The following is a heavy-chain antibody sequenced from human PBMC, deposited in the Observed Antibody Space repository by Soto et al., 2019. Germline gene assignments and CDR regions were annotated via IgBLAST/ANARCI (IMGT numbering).Heavy chain of an antibody. CDR2: MNPNSGNT. D-gene: IGHD5-12*01. Sequence: QVQLVQSGAEVKKPGASVKVSCKASGYTFSSYDINWVRQATGQGLEWMGWMNPNSGNTGYVEKFQGRVTMTRNTSISTAYMELSILRFDDTAVYYCARSGYVRSTFPAVWGQGTTVTVSS. CDR3: ARSGYVRSTFPAV. V-gene: IGHV1-8*01. CDR1: GYTFSSYD. J-gene: IGHJ6*02.